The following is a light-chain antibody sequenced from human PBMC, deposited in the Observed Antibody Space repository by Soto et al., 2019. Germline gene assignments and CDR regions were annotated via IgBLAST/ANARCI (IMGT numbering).Light chain of an antibody. Sequence: QSVLTQPASVSGSPGQSIAISCTGTFSDLGGYDYVSWYQQHPDKAPKLMIYEVTKRPSGVSNRVSGSKSGNTASLTISGLQPEDEADYYCSSHTSGSTRVFGSGTKVTVL. CDR2: EVT. J-gene: IGLJ1*01. CDR1: FSDLGGYDY. CDR3: SSHTSGSTRV. V-gene: IGLV2-14*01.